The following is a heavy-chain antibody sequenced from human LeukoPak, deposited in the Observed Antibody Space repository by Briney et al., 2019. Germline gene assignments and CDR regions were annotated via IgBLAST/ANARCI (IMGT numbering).Heavy chain of an antibody. Sequence: GESLKISWKGSGYSFTSYWIGWVRQMPGKGLAWRGIIYPGDSDTRYSPSFQGQVTISADKSIPTAYLQWSSLQASDTAMYYCARTGLRGYSYGYPTSYGMDVWGQGTTVTVSS. CDR2: IYPGDSDT. CDR1: GYSFTSYW. D-gene: IGHD5-18*01. J-gene: IGHJ6*02. V-gene: IGHV5-51*01. CDR3: ARTGLRGYSYGYPTSYGMDV.